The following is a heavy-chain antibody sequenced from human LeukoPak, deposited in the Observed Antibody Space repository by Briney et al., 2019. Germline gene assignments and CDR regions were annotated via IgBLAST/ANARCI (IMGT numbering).Heavy chain of an antibody. J-gene: IGHJ4*02. D-gene: IGHD1-26*01. CDR1: GFTFDDYA. CDR3: AKELSGSSGLDY. Sequence: WGSLRLSCAASGFTFDDYAMHWVRRAPGKGLEWVSLISGDGHSRFYVDSVKGRFTISRDNSKNSLYLQMNSLRTEDTALYYCAKELSGSSGLDYWGQGTLVTVSS. CDR2: ISGDGHSR. V-gene: IGHV3-43*02.